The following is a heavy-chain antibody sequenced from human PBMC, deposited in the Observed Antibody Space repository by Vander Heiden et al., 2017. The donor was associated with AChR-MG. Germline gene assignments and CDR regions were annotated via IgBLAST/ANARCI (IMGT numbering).Heavy chain of an antibody. J-gene: IGHJ4*02. CDR1: GYSFTSYR. CDR2: IDPRDSYS. Sequence: EVHLVQSGAEVRQPGESLRISCKASGYSFTSYRINWVRQMPGKGLEWMGRIDPRDSYSNYNPSFQGHVTISADKSITTAYLQWSSLKASDTAVYYCARQGLESTTWGQGTLGIVSS. CDR3: ARQGLESTT. V-gene: IGHV5-10-1*03. D-gene: IGHD1-1*01.